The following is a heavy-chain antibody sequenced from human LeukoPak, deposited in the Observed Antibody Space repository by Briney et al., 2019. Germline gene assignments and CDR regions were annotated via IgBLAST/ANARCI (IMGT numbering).Heavy chain of an antibody. CDR3: ASVSAISSWFYHGRDV. CDR1: GFXFSSYS. J-gene: IGHJ6*02. CDR2: ICSSSIYI. Sequence: GGSLRLSCAASGFXFSSYSINWVRQAPGKGLEWVSLICSSSIYIYYAESVKGRFTISRDNAKNSLYLLMNSLRAEDTAVYYCASVSAISSWFYHGRDVWGQGTTVTVSS. D-gene: IGHD6-13*01. V-gene: IGHV3-21*01.